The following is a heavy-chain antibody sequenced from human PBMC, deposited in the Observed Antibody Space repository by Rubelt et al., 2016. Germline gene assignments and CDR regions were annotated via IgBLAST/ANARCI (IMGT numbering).Heavy chain of an antibody. V-gene: IGHV3-23*04. CDR3: AREQDSMDV. D-gene: IGHD3/OR15-3a*01. J-gene: IGHJ6*02. Sequence: EVQLVESGGGLVQPGGSLRLSCAASGFNFSNYGMSWVRQAPGKGLEWVSSISNTGESTYYADSVKGRFTISRDNSKNTLYLQMNSLRAEDTAVYYCAREQDSMDVWGQGTTVTVSS. CDR2: ISNTGEST. CDR1: GFNFSNYG.